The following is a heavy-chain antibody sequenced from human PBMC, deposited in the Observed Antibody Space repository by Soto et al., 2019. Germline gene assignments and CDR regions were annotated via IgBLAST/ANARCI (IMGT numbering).Heavy chain of an antibody. CDR3: ERLSGDDAFDI. J-gene: IGHJ3*02. CDR2: ISYDGSNK. V-gene: IGHV3-30-3*01. D-gene: IGHD1-26*01. Sequence: FLRLSCAASGFTFSSYDMHWVRQAPGKGLEWVAVISYDGSNKYYADSVKGRFTISRDNSKNTLYLQMNSQRAEDTAVYYCERLSGDDAFDIWGQGTMVTVSS. CDR1: GFTFSSYD.